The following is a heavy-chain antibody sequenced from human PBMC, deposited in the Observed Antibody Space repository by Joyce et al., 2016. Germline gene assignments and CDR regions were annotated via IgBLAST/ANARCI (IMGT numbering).Heavy chain of an antibody. CDR2: IKRDGSST. D-gene: IGHD4-23*01. CDR1: GFTFSSYW. V-gene: IGHV3-74*03. Sequence: EVQLVESGGGLVQPGGSLRLSCAASGFTFSSYWMYWVRKAPGKGVVWVSRIKRDGSSTTYADSGKGRFNISRDNAKNTLYLQMNSLRAEDTAVYYCARLRRWSGPSDCWGQGTLVTVSS. J-gene: IGHJ4*02. CDR3: ARLRRWSGPSDC.